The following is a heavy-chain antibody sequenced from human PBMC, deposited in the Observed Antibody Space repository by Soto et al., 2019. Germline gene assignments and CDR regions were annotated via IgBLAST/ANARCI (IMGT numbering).Heavy chain of an antibody. CDR1: GFTFSSYV. Sequence: EGQLLESGGGLVQPGGSLRLSCAASGFTFSSYVMTWVRQAPGKGLEWVSSISGSGISTYYADSVKGRFTISRDNSKNTLYLQMNSLRAEDAAVYYCAKSAGSNAYYPNDYWGQGTLVTVSS. J-gene: IGHJ4*02. CDR2: ISGSGIST. CDR3: AKSAGSNAYYPNDY. D-gene: IGHD3-16*01. V-gene: IGHV3-23*01.